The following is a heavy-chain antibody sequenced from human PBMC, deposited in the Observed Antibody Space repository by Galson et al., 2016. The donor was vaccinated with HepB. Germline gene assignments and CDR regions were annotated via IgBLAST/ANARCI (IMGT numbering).Heavy chain of an antibody. CDR3: ATQWDS. J-gene: IGHJ5*01. CDR2: ISVSGSTI. V-gene: IGHV3-11*01. D-gene: IGHD2-8*01. CDR1: GFIFSDYF. Sequence: SLRLSCAASGFIFSDYFMSWLRQAPGKGLEWISYISVSGSTIYYADSVKGRFTISRDNAKNPLYLEMNSLRAEDTAVYYCATQWDSWGQGTLVTVSS.